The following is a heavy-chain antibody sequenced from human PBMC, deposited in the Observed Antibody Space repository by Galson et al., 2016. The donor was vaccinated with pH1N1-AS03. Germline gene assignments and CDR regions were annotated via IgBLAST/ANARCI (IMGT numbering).Heavy chain of an antibody. V-gene: IGHV4-59*01. J-gene: IGHJ6*02. CDR2: TFYGGST. CDR3: ASRSSVLYSYGSDV. D-gene: IGHD3-10*01. Sequence: SETLSLTCSVSGDSLDTFSWTWIRQPPGKGLEWIGFTFYGGSTHYNPSLKSRITISVDTPKNLFSLQLKSVTAADTAVYYCASRSSVLYSYGSDVWGQGTTVIVSS. CDR1: GDSLDTFS.